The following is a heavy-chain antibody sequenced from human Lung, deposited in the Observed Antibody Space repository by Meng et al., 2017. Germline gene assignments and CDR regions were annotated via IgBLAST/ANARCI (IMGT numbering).Heavy chain of an antibody. CDR1: GFTFTDHW. CDR2: INRDGTKP. J-gene: IGHJ1*01. D-gene: IGHD1-1*01. Sequence: VRLGESGGGLLPPGGSLRLSCAASGFTFTDHWMHWVRQGPGKGLVWVSRINRDGTKPTYADSVKGRFTISRDNAKNTLYLQMNNLRAEDTAFYYCTNDRLNHWGQGALVTVSS. V-gene: IGHV3-74*01. CDR3: TNDRLNH.